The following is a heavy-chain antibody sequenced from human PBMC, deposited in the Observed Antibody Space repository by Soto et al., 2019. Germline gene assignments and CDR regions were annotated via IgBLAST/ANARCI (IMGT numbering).Heavy chain of an antibody. CDR2: IGTAGDT. CDR3: ARGYPPYYYYGMDV. D-gene: IGHD1-1*01. Sequence: VQLVESGGGLVQPGGSLRLSCAASGFTFSSYDMHWVRQATGKGLEWVSAIGTAGDTYYPGSVKGRFTISRENAKNSLYLQMNSLRAGDTAVYYCARGYPPYYYYGMDVWGQGTTVTVSS. J-gene: IGHJ6*02. V-gene: IGHV3-13*01. CDR1: GFTFSSYD.